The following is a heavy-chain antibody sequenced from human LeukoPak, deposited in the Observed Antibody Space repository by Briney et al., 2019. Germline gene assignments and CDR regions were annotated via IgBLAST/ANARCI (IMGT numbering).Heavy chain of an antibody. J-gene: IGHJ4*02. V-gene: IGHV3-30-3*01. CDR3: ARMSGSRLPGN. CDR2: ISYDGSNK. D-gene: IGHD3-3*01. CDR1: GFTFSSYA. Sequence: GSLRLSCAASGFTFSSYAMHWVRQAPGKGLEWVAVISYDGSNKYYADSVKGRFTISRDNGENSLYLQMNSLSAEDTAVYYCARMSGSRLPGNWGQGTLVTVSS.